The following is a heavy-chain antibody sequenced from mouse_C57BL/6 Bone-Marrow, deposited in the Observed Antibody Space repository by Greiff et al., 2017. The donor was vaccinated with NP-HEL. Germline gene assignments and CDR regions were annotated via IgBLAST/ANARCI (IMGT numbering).Heavy chain of an antibody. CDR3: TAIPGY. CDR1: GFNIKDDY. V-gene: IGHV14-4*01. CDR2: IDPENGDT. J-gene: IGHJ2*01. Sequence: EVKLMESGAELVRPGASVKLSCTASGFNIKDDYMHWVKQRPEQGLEWIGWIDPENGDTEYASKFQGKATITADTSSNTAYLQLSSLTSEDTAVYYCTAIPGYWGQGTTLTVSS.